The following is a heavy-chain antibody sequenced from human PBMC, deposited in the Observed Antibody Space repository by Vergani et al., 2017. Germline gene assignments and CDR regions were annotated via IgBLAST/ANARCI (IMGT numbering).Heavy chain of an antibody. CDR1: GGSFSGYY. V-gene: IGHV4-34*11. CDR2: IYYSGST. CDR3: ARGFHNYYGSGSYYALDY. Sequence: QVQLQQWGAGLLKPSETLSLTCAVYGGSFSGYYWSWIRQPPGKGLEWIGYIYYSGSTNYNPSLKSRVTISVDTSKNQFSLKLSSVTAADTAVYYCARGFHNYYGSGSYYALDYWGQGTLVTVSS. J-gene: IGHJ4*02. D-gene: IGHD3-10*01.